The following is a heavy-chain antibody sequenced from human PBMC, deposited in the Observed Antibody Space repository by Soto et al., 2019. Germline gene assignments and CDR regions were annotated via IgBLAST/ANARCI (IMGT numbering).Heavy chain of an antibody. V-gene: IGHV6-1*01. CDR1: GDSVSSSSSA. CDR3: AGIIWFRGMDV. J-gene: IGHJ6*02. Sequence: SQTRSLTCAISGDSVSSSSSAWNCISQSPSRGLEWLGRTYYRSKWNNEYAVSMESRITINPDTSKNHFSLQLYSVTPEDTAVYYCAGIIWFRGMDVWGQGTPVTVSS. D-gene: IGHD3-10*01. CDR2: TYYRSKWNN.